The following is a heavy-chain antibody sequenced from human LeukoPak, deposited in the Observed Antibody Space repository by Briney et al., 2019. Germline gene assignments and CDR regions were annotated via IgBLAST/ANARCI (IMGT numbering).Heavy chain of an antibody. D-gene: IGHD6-13*01. J-gene: IGHJ4*02. CDR2: INQDGTEK. V-gene: IGHV3-7*03. CDR1: GFTFSSYW. CDR3: ARGPLIAAAGTW. Sequence: GGSLRLSRAASGFTFSSYWMSWVRQAPGEGLGWGAKINQDGTEKAYVDSVRGRFTISRDNAKNSLFLQMNSLRAEDTAVYYCARGPLIAAAGTWWGQGTLVTVSS.